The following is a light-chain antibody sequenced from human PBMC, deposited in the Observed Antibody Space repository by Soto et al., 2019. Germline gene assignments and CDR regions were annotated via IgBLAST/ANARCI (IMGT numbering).Light chain of an antibody. CDR3: HQLNSYPFT. Sequence: DIQLTQSPSFLSASVGDRVTITCRARQGISGYLAWYQQEPGKAPKLLIYAASTLQSGVPSRFSGSGSGTEFTLTISSLQPEDFATYYCHQLNSYPFTFGPGTKVDIK. V-gene: IGKV1-9*01. CDR1: QGISGY. J-gene: IGKJ3*01. CDR2: AAS.